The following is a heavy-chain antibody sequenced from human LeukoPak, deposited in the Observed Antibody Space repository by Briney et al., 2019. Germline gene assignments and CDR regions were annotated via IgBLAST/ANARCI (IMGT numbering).Heavy chain of an antibody. CDR1: GFPFSKAW. D-gene: IGHD3-3*01. V-gene: IGHV3-15*01. J-gene: IGHJ6*03. Sequence: GSLRLSFAASGFPFSKAWMSWVRPAPGKGLEWVGRIKSKTDGGATDYAAPVKGRFTISRDDSKNTLYLQMNSLRAEDTAVYFCAKLGGEVRFLEYLRTNYYYYYYMDVWGKGTTVTVSS. CDR3: AKLGGEVRFLEYLRTNYYYYYYMDV. CDR2: IKSKTDGGAT.